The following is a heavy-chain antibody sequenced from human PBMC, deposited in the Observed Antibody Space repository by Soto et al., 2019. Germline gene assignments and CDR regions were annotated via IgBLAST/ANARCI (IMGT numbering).Heavy chain of an antibody. D-gene: IGHD3-22*01. CDR1: GYTFTSYG. Sequence: ASVKVSCKASGYTFTSYGISWVRHAPGQGLEWMGWISAYNGNTNYAQKLQGRVTMTTDTSTSTAYMELRSLRSDDTAVYYCARVPQNYYDSSGYPADYWGQGTLVTVSS. CDR3: ARVPQNYYDSSGYPADY. V-gene: IGHV1-18*01. CDR2: ISAYNGNT. J-gene: IGHJ4*02.